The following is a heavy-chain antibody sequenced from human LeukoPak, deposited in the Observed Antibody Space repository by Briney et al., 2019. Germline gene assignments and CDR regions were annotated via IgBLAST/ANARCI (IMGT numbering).Heavy chain of an antibody. CDR2: IRNAANGYTT. J-gene: IGHJ4*02. Sequence: GGSLRLSCEVSGFTFRGHYMDWVLQAPGKGLEWVGRIRNAANGYTTDYATSVKGRFIISRDDSRNSLYLQMSSLKTEDTALSYCVRVRHGDSFDFWGQGTLVTVSS. CDR1: GFTFRGHY. D-gene: IGHD4-17*01. CDR3: VRVRHGDSFDF. V-gene: IGHV3-72*01.